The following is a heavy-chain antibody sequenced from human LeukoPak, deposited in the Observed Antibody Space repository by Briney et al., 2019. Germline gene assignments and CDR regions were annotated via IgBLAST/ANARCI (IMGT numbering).Heavy chain of an antibody. CDR2: IWYDGSKT. V-gene: IGHV3-33*06. Sequence: GGSLRLSCAVSGVTFRNFGMHWVRQAPGKGLEWVAIIWYDGSKTLYADSVKGRFTISRDNSKNTLYLQMNSLRAEDSAVYYCAKDARYWGQGTLVTVSS. CDR1: GVTFRNFG. D-gene: IGHD2-15*01. CDR3: AKDARY. J-gene: IGHJ4*02.